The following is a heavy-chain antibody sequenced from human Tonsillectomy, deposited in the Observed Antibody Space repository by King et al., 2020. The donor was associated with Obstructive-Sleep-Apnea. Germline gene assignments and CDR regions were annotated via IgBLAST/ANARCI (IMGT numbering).Heavy chain of an antibody. CDR2: ISSSSSSI. D-gene: IGHD3-10*01. V-gene: IGHV3-48*04. CDR3: ARESWFGRTYYAMDV. CDR1: GFSFSSFR. Sequence: LVESGGGLIQPGGSLRLSCAASGFSFSSFRMNWVRQAPGKGLEWVSYISSSSSSIYYADSVKGRFTISRDNAKNSLYLQMNSLRAEDTAVYYCARESWFGRTYYAMDVWGQGTTVTVSS. J-gene: IGHJ6*02.